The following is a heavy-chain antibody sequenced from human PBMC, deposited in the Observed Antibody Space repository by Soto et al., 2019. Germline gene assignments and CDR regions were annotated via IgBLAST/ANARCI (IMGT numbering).Heavy chain of an antibody. CDR2: ISAYNGNT. CDR1: GYTFTSYG. Sequence: ASVKVSCKASGYTFTSYGISWVRQAPGQGLEWMGWISAYNGNTNYAQKLKGRVTMTTDTSTSTAHMELRSLRSDDTAVYYCARGDDTIFGVVNIRRYDYYGMDVWGQGTTVTVCS. J-gene: IGHJ6*02. D-gene: IGHD3-3*01. CDR3: ARGDDTIFGVVNIRRYDYYGMDV. V-gene: IGHV1-18*04.